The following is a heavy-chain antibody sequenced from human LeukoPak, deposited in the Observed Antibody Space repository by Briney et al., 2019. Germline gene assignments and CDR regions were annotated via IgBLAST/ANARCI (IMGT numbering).Heavy chain of an antibody. CDR1: GFTFSSHW. Sequence: GGSLRLSCAAPGFTFSSHWMSWVRQAPGKGLGWVANIKKDGSEKYYVDAVKSRFTISRDNAKTSLYLQMNSLRAEDTAVYYCARDLSGIAGYTYGRGIDYWGQGTLVTVSS. D-gene: IGHD5-18*01. V-gene: IGHV3-7*01. CDR3: ARDLSGIAGYTYGRGIDY. CDR2: IKKDGSEK. J-gene: IGHJ4*02.